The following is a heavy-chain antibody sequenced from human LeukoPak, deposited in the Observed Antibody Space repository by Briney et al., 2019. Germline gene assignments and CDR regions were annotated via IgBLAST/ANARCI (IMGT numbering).Heavy chain of an antibody. CDR3: ARTYDFWSGSQYYFDS. J-gene: IGHJ4*02. D-gene: IGHD3-3*01. CDR1: GFTFSSYS. Sequence: PGGSLRLSCAASGFTFSSYSMNWVRQAPGKGLEWVSSISSSSSYIYYADSVKGRFTISRDNAKNSLYLQMNSLRAEDTAVYYCARTYDFWSGSQYYFDSWGQGTLVTVSS. CDR2: ISSSSSYI. V-gene: IGHV3-21*01.